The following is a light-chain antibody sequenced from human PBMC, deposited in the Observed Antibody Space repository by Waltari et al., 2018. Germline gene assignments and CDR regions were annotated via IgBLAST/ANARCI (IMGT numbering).Light chain of an antibody. CDR1: QTINNNW. V-gene: IGKV3-20*01. CDR3: HQHGRSLPWL. CDR2: GVS. J-gene: IGKJ1*01. Sequence: EIVLTQSPDTLSLSPGDRATLPCRASQTINNNWLAWFQQKSGQAPRLLIYGVSRRAPGIPDRFRGAGAATDFTLTIARLEPEDFAVYYCHQHGRSLPWLFGQGTKVEIK.